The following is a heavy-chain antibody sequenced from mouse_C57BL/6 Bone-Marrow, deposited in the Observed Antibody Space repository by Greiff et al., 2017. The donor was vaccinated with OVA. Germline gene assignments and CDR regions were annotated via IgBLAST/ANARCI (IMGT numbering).Heavy chain of an antibody. CDR3: ARTVYYGSSYLMDY. J-gene: IGHJ4*01. CDR1: GYTFTSYW. D-gene: IGHD1-1*01. Sequence: QVQLKQPGAELVKPGASVKLSCKASGYTFTSYWMHWVKQRPGQGLEWIGMIHPNSGSTNYNEKFKSKATLTVDKSSSTAYMQLSSLTSEDSAVYYCARTVYYGSSYLMDYWGQGTSVTVSS. V-gene: IGHV1-64*01. CDR2: IHPNSGST.